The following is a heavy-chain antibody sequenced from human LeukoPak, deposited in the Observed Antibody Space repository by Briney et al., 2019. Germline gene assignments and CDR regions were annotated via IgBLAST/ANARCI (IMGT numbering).Heavy chain of an antibody. V-gene: IGHV1-2*02. D-gene: IGHD6-19*01. J-gene: IGHJ4*02. Sequence: ASVKVSCKASGYTFTDYYIHWVRQAPGQGLEWMGWINPNSGGTNYAQNFQGRVTMTRDTTISTAYMELRTLMSDDTAVYYCAKWRGYSSGWSGPLDDWGQGTLVTVSS. CDR2: INPNSGGT. CDR3: AKWRGYSSGWSGPLDD. CDR1: GYTFTDYY.